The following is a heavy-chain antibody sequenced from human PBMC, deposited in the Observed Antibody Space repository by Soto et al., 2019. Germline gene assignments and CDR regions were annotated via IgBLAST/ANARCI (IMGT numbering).Heavy chain of an antibody. CDR1: GFTFINYG. CDR3: ARGGSSSWYLRWFDP. D-gene: IGHD6-13*01. J-gene: IGHJ5*02. V-gene: IGHV3-33*01. CDR2: IWYVGSNK. Sequence: QVQLVESGGGVVQPGRSLRLSCAASGFTFINYGMHWVRQAPGKGLEWVAVIWYVGSNKYYADSVKGRFTISRDNSKNTLYLQMNSLRVEDTAVYYCARGGSSSWYLRWFDPWGQGTLVTVSS.